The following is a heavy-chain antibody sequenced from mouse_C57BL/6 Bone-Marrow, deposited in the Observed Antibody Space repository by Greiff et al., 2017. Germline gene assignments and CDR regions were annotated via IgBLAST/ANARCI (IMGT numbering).Heavy chain of an antibody. CDR2: IHPSDSDT. Sequence: QVQLQQPGAELVKPGASVKVSCKASGYTFTSYWMHWVKQRPGQGLEWIGRIHPSDSDTNYNQKFKGKATLTVDKSSSTAYMQLSSLTSEDSAIYYCAIEGVYYYARYYAMDYWGQGTSVTVSS. CDR1: GYTFTSYW. CDR3: AIEGVYYYARYYAMDY. D-gene: IGHD1-1*01. V-gene: IGHV1-74*01. J-gene: IGHJ4*01.